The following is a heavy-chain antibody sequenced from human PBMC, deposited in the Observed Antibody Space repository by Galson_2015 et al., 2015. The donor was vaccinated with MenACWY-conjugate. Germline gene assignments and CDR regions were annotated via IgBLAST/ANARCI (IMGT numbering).Heavy chain of an antibody. CDR3: AADFER. CDR2: IYSSGTT. J-gene: IGHJ4*02. D-gene: IGHD3-9*01. CDR1: GGSVSSGDYY. V-gene: IGHV4-61*02. Sequence: TLSLTCTVSGGSVSSGDYYWTWIRQPAGKGLEWIGRIYSSGTTHYNPSLASRVTISLDTSKNQFSLKVNSVTAADTAVCYCAADFERWGQGTLVTVSS.